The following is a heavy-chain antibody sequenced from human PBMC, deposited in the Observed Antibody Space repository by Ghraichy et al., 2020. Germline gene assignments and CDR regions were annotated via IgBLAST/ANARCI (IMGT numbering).Heavy chain of an antibody. CDR1: GLIFSDHY. D-gene: IGHD3-22*01. CDR2: IRNKASSYTT. Sequence: GGSLRLSCVASGLIFSDHYMDWVRQAPGKGLEWVARIRNKASSYTTENAASVRGRFTISRDDSQNSVYLQMNSLRSEDTAMYYCAGAYSSGSSWSRAYSDYWGQGTLVTVSS. CDR3: AGAYSSGSSWSRAYSDY. V-gene: IGHV3-72*01. J-gene: IGHJ4*02.